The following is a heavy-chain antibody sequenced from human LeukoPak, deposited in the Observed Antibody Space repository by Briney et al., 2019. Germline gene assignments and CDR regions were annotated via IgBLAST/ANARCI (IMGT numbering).Heavy chain of an antibody. D-gene: IGHD5-18*01. V-gene: IGHV4-4*02. CDR1: GDSISSSNW. J-gene: IGHJ4*02. Sequence: SETLSLTCAVSGDSISSSNWWNWVRQPPGKGLEWIGEISHGGSTNYNPSLKSRVTISLDKSKNQFSLKLSSVTAADTAVYYCARGSNTAMLHWGQGTLVTVSS. CDR3: ARGSNTAMLH. CDR2: ISHGGST.